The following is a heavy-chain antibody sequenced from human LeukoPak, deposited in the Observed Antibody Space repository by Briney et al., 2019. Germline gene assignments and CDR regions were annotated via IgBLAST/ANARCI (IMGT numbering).Heavy chain of an antibody. J-gene: IGHJ4*02. Sequence: GASVKVSCKASGGTFSSYAISWVRQAPGQGLEWMGRIIPILGIANYAQKFQGRVTITADKSTSTAYMELSSLRSEDTAVYYCARVPAHDQMYYYDSSGYYFDYWGQGTLVTVSS. CDR2: IIPILGIA. CDR1: GGTFSSYA. CDR3: ARVPAHDQMYYYDSSGYYFDY. D-gene: IGHD3-22*01. V-gene: IGHV1-69*04.